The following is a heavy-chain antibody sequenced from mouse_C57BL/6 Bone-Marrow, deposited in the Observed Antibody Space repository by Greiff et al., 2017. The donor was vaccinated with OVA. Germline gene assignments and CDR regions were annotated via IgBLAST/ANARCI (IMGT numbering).Heavy chain of an antibody. J-gene: IGHJ1*03. Sequence: EVQLQQSGAELVRPGASVKLSCTASGFNIKDDYMHWVKQRPEQGLEWIGWIDPENGDTEYASKFQGKATITADTSSNTAYLQLSSLTSEDTAVYYCTYYYGTLHFEVWGTGTTVTVSS. CDR1: GFNIKDDY. D-gene: IGHD1-1*01. CDR3: TYYYGTLHFEV. V-gene: IGHV14-4*01. CDR2: IDPENGDT.